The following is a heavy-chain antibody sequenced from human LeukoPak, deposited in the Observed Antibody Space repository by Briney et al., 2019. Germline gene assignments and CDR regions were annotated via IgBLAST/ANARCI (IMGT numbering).Heavy chain of an antibody. D-gene: IGHD3-10*01. Sequence: TQTLSLTCTVSGGSISSGGYYWSWIRQHPGKGLEWIGYIYYSGSTYYNPSLKSRVTISVDTSKNQFSLKLSSVTAADTAVYYCARGRGLAGGDYVDYWGQGTLVTVSS. CDR2: IYYSGST. CDR3: ARGRGLAGGDYVDY. J-gene: IGHJ4*02. CDR1: GGSISSGGYY. V-gene: IGHV4-31*03.